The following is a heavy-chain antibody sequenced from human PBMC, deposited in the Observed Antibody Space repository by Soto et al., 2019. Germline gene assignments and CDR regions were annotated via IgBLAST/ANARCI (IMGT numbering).Heavy chain of an antibody. Sequence: SETLSLAFTAPGTTFCMAASLTALHSRPPGRVLEYIVYIYKSATTYYNPSFESRVAISLDTSKSQFSLNVTSVTAADTAVYFCARGRYCLTGRCFPNWFDSWGQGTLVTVSS. CDR1: GTTFCMAASL. CDR2: IYKSATT. J-gene: IGHJ5*01. CDR3: ARGRYCLTGRCFPNWFDS. D-gene: IGHD2-15*01. V-gene: IGHV4-30-4*01.